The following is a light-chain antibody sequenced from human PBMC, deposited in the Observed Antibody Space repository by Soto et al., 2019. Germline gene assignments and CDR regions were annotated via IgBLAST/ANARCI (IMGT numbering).Light chain of an antibody. J-gene: IGKJ5*01. CDR2: AAS. V-gene: IGKV1-5*01. CDR3: QQNYDTPIT. CDR1: QSISSW. Sequence: DIQMTQSPSTLSASLGERVTITCRASQSISSWLAWYQQKPGKAPKLLIYAASSLQSGVPSRFSGSGSGTNFTLTISSLQPEDFATYFCQQNYDTPITFGQGTRLEIK.